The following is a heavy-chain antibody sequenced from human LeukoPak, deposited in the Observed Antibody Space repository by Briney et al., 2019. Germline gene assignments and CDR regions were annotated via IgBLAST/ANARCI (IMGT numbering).Heavy chain of an antibody. J-gene: IGHJ4*02. V-gene: IGHV4-34*01. Sequence: PSETLSLTCAVYGGSFSGYYWSWIRQPPGKGLEWIGEIDHSGSTNYNPSLKSRVTISVDTSKNQFSLKLSSVTAADTAVYYCARDNMITFGDSYRGGDYWGQGTLVTVS. D-gene: IGHD3-16*01. CDR3: ARDNMITFGDSYRGGDY. CDR2: IDHSGST. CDR1: GGSFSGYY.